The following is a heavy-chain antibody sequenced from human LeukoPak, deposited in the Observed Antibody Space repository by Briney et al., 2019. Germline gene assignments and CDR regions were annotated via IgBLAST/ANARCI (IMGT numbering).Heavy chain of an antibody. CDR3: ATDRLGGSYYYYYGMDV. V-gene: IGHV1-24*01. Sequence: ASVKVSCKASGGTFSSYAISWVRQAPGKGLEWMGGFDPEDGETIYAQKFQGRVTMTEDTSTDTAYMELSSLRSEDTAVYYCATDRLGGSYYYYYGMDVWGQGTTVTVSS. CDR2: FDPEDGET. J-gene: IGHJ6*02. D-gene: IGHD1-26*01. CDR1: GGTFSSYA.